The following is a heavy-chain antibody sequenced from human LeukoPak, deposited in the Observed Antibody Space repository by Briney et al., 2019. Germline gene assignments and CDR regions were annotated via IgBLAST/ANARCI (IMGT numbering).Heavy chain of an antibody. D-gene: IGHD6-6*01. Sequence: GGSLRLSCVVSGFTFSTYWMHWVRQAPGKGLEWVSAISGSGGSTYYADSVKGRFTISRDNSKNTLYLQMNSLRAEDTAVYYCAKDGLIAARQKTGYYFDYWGQGTLVTVFS. CDR3: AKDGLIAARQKTGYYFDY. CDR1: GFTFSTYW. CDR2: ISGSGGST. J-gene: IGHJ4*02. V-gene: IGHV3-23*01.